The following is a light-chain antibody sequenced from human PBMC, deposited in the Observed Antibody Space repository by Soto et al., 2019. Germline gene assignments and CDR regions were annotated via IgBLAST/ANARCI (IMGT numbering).Light chain of an antibody. CDR1: QSVSSY. CDR2: DAS. V-gene: IGKV3-15*01. CDR3: QQYSNWPPLYT. Sequence: EIVMTQSPATLSVSPGETATLSCRASQSVSSYLAWYQQKPGQAPRLLIYDASTRATGIPAKFSGSGSGTGFTLTISSLQPEDFAIYYCQQYSNWPPLYTFGQGTKVDIK. J-gene: IGKJ2*01.